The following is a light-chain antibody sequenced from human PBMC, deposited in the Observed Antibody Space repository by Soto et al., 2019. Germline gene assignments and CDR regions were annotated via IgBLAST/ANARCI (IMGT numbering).Light chain of an antibody. CDR2: GAS. CDR3: QQYCSAPPYT. Sequence: EMVLTQSPGTLSLSPGERATLSCSASQSVSSSYLAWYQQKPGQAPRLLIYGASSRATSIPDRFSGSGSGTDFTLTISRLEPEDFAVYYCQQYCSAPPYTFGQGTKLEIK. J-gene: IGKJ2*01. V-gene: IGKV3-20*01. CDR1: QSVSSSY.